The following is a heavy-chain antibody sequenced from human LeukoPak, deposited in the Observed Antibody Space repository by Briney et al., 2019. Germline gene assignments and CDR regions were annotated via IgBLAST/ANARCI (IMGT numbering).Heavy chain of an antibody. D-gene: IGHD2-2*01. V-gene: IGHV3-23*01. Sequence: GGSLRLSCAASGFTFSSYAMSWVRQAPGKGLEWVSAISGSGGSTYYADSVKGRFTISRDNSKNTLYLQMNSLRAEDAAVYYCAKGTYIVVVPAAIDYWGQGTLVTVSS. CDR2: ISGSGGST. J-gene: IGHJ4*02. CDR1: GFTFSSYA. CDR3: AKGTYIVVVPAAIDY.